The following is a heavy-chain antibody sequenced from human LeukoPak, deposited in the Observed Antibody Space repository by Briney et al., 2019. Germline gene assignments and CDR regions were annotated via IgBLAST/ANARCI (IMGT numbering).Heavy chain of an antibody. Sequence: ASVKVSCKASGYTFTSYAMKWVRQAPGQGLEWMGWINTNTGNPTYAQGFTGRFVFSLDTSVSTAYLQISSLKAEDTAVYYCASLNSYGYWGEYYFDYWGQGTLVTVSS. J-gene: IGHJ4*02. CDR1: GYTFTSYA. V-gene: IGHV7-4-1*02. D-gene: IGHD5-18*01. CDR3: ASLNSYGYWGEYYFDY. CDR2: INTNTGNP.